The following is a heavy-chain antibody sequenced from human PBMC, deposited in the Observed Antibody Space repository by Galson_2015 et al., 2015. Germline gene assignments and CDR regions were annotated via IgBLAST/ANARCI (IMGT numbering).Heavy chain of an antibody. V-gene: IGHV3-48*03. CDR2: ISSSGSTI. CDR3: ARDRSSGWKGWDAFDI. J-gene: IGHJ3*02. D-gene: IGHD6-19*01. CDR1: GFTFSSYE. Sequence: SLRLSCAASGFTFSSYEMNWVRQAPGKGLEWVSYISSSGSTIYYADSVKGRFTISRDNAKNPLYLQMNSLRAEDTAVYYCARDRSSGWKGWDAFDIWGQGTMVTVSS.